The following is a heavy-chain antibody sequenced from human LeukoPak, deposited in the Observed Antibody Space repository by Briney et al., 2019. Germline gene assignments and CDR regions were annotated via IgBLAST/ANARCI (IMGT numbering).Heavy chain of an antibody. V-gene: IGHV4-39*07. J-gene: IGHJ4*02. Sequence: SETLSLTCTVSGGSISSSSYYWGWIHQPPGKGLEWIGSIYYSGSTYYNPSLKSRVTISVDTSKNQFSLKLSSVTAADTAVYFCARDRGNYFDYWGQGTLVTVSS. CDR3: ARDRGNYFDY. D-gene: IGHD3-10*01. CDR1: GGSISSSSYY. CDR2: IYYSGST.